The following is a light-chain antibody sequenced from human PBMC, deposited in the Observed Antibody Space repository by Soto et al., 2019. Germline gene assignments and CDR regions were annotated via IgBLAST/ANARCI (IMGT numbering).Light chain of an antibody. CDR1: QSVGSS. CDR2: SAS. J-gene: IGKJ2*01. CDR3: QQYTSWPYT. V-gene: IGKV3-15*01. Sequence: EIVMTQSPATLSVSPGERATLSCRASQSVGSSLAWYQQGPGQAPRLLIYSASTRATDIPARFSGSGSGTEFTLTISSLQSEDFAVYYYQQYTSWPYTFGQGTKLEIK.